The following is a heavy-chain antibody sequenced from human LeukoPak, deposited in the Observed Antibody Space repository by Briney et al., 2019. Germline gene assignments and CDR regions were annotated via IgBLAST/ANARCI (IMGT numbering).Heavy chain of an antibody. D-gene: IGHD2-15*01. V-gene: IGHV1-46*01. J-gene: IGHJ5*02. CDR1: GYTFTSYY. Sequence: GASVKVSCKASGYTFTSYYMHWVRQAPGQGLEWMGIINPSGGSTSYAQKFQGRVTMTRDTSTSTVYMELSSLRPEDTAVYYCARGYCSGGSCYSVGWFDPWGQGTLVTVSS. CDR3: ARGYCSGGSCYSVGWFDP. CDR2: INPSGGST.